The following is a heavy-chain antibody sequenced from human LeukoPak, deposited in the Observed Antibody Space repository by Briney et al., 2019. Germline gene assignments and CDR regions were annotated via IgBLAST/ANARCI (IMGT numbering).Heavy chain of an antibody. CDR2: VIRDGSFT. Sequence: GGSLRLSCAASGFTFRNYWMHWVRQAPGKGLVWVSRVIRDGSFTNYADSVKGRFTISRDNAKNTLYLQMNSLRAEDTAVYYCVRGGDDFNFDYWGQGSLVTVSS. CDR1: GFTFRNYW. D-gene: IGHD5-24*01. J-gene: IGHJ4*02. V-gene: IGHV3-74*01. CDR3: VRGGDDFNFDY.